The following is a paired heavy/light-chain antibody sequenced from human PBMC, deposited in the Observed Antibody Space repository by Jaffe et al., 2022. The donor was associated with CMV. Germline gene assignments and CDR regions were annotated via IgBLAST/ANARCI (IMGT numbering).Heavy chain of an antibody. CDR1: GGSISSYY. J-gene: IGHJ4*02. Sequence: QVQLQESGPGLVKPSETLSLTCTVSGGSISSYYWSWIRQPPGKGLEWIGYIYYSGSTNYNPSLKSRVTISVDTSKNQFSLKLSSVTAADTAVYYCARGPSGYYDSSGYYYVLYYFDYWGQGTLVTVSS. V-gene: IGHV4-59*01. CDR2: IYYSGST. CDR3: ARGPSGYYDSSGYYYVLYYFDY. D-gene: IGHD3-22*01.
Light chain of an antibody. J-gene: IGKJ5*01. CDR2: GAS. CDR3: QQYGSSPWIT. V-gene: IGKV3-20*01. Sequence: EIVLTQSPGTLSLSPGERATLSCRASQSVSSSYLAWYQQKPGQAPRLLIYGASSRATGIPDRFSGSGSGTDFTLTISRLEPEDFAVYYCQQYGSSPWITFGQGTRLEIK. CDR1: QSVSSSY.